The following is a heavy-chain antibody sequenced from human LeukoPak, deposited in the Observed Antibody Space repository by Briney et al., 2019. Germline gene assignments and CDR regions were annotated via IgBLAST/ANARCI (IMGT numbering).Heavy chain of an antibody. J-gene: IGHJ1*01. CDR3: AREKGEYHSDSSEFPDYFQY. Sequence: ASVKVSCKASGNTFTGYYIHWVRQAPGQGLEWMGWLNPKSGGTNYAQRFQGRITMTRDTSISTAYVELSRLRSDDTAVYFCAREKGEYHSDSSEFPDYFQYWGQGALVTVSS. D-gene: IGHD3-22*01. CDR1: GNTFTGYY. CDR2: LNPKSGGT. V-gene: IGHV1-2*02.